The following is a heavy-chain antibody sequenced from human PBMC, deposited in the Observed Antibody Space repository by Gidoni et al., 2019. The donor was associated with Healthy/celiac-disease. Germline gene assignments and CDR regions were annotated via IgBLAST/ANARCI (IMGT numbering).Heavy chain of an antibody. J-gene: IGHJ1*01. CDR1: GFTFRSSA. CDR2: ISGSGGST. V-gene: IGHV3-23*01. CDR3: AKDPEYSSSWPEYFQH. D-gene: IGHD6-13*01. Sequence: EVQLLESGGGLVQPGGSLRLSCAASGFTFRSSAMSWVRQAPGKGLEWVSAISGSGGSTYYADSVKGRFTISRDNSKNTLYLQMNSLRAEDTAVYYCAKDPEYSSSWPEYFQHWGQGTLVTVSS.